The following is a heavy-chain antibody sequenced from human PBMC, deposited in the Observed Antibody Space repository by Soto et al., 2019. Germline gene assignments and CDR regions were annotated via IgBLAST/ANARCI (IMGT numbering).Heavy chain of an antibody. D-gene: IGHD3-16*01. V-gene: IGHV4-4*02. CDR3: ERLHMITFGGHGYRPFDI. CDR1: GGSISSNYW. CDR2: MYHSGST. Sequence: QVQLQESGPGLVKPSGTLSLTCEVSGGSISSNYWWSWVRQPTGKGLEWIGEMYHSGSTNYNPSLKSRVTISVDKSNTQFFLDLTSVTAADTAVYYCERLHMITFGGHGYRPFDIWGQGTMVTVSS. J-gene: IGHJ3*02.